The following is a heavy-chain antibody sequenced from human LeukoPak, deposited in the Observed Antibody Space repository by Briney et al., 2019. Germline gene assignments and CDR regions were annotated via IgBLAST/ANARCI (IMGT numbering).Heavy chain of an antibody. V-gene: IGHV3-30*03. CDR1: GFTFSSYG. J-gene: IGHJ4*02. Sequence: PGGSLRLSCAASGFTFSSYGMHWVRQAPGKGLEWVAVISYDGSNKYYADSVKGRFTISRNNAKNSLYLQMNNLRAEDTAMYYCARLGDRQVLGNWGQGTLVTVSS. D-gene: IGHD6-6*01. CDR2: ISYDGSNK. CDR3: ARLGDRQVLGN.